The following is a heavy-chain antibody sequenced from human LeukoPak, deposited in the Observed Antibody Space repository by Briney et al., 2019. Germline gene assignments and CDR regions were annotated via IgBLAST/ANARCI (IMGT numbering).Heavy chain of an antibody. Sequence: SQTLSLTCSVSGGSVSSYYWSWIRQSPGKGLEWIGYIHNSGRTNYNPSLKSRVTGFVDTSKNQVSLRLSSVTATDTAVYYCARHGTISSESYFDYWGQGALVTVSS. J-gene: IGHJ4*02. CDR3: ARHGTISSESYFDY. V-gene: IGHV4-59*08. D-gene: IGHD1-14*01. CDR1: GGSVSSYY. CDR2: IHNSGRT.